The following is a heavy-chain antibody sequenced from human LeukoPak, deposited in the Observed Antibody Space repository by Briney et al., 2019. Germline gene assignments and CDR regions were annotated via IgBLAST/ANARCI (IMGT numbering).Heavy chain of an antibody. Sequence: PSETLSLTCSVSGDSISSGSYYWSWIRQPAGKGLEWIGRIYYSGSTYYNPSLKSRVTISVDTSKNQFSLKLSSVTAADTAVYYCARCPYYFDYWGQGTQVTVSS. J-gene: IGHJ4*02. CDR3: ARCPYYFDY. CDR1: GDSISSGSYY. CDR2: IYYSGST. V-gene: IGHV4-39*07.